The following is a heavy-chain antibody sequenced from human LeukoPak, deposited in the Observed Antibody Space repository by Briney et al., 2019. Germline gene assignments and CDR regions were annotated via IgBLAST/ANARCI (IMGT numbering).Heavy chain of an antibody. Sequence: PGGSLRLSCAASGFTVSGTHVSWVRQAPGKGLEWVSAMYTGGTTYYADSVKGRFTISRDNSRNTLFLHMSSLRADDTAVYYCAKDEATSGGGLASWGQGTLVTVSS. CDR1: GFTVSGTH. V-gene: IGHV3-53*01. D-gene: IGHD3-16*01. CDR2: MYTGGTT. J-gene: IGHJ4*02. CDR3: AKDEATSGGGLAS.